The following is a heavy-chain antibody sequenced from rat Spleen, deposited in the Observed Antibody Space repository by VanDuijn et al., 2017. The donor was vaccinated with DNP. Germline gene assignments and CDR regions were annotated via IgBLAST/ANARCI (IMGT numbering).Heavy chain of an antibody. CDR1: GFTFSDYA. Sequence: EVQLVESGGGLVQPGRSLKLSCAVSGFTFSDYAMAWVHQAPTKGLEWVASISTGGTYTYYRDSLEGRFTISRDNAKTTQYLQMDSLRSEDTATYYCARWTYYFDYWGQGVMVTVSS. CDR3: ARWTYYFDY. V-gene: IGHV5S13*01. CDR2: ISTGGTYT. J-gene: IGHJ2*01.